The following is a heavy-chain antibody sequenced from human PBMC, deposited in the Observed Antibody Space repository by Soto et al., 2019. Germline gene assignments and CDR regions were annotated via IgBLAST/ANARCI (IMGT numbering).Heavy chain of an antibody. J-gene: IGHJ6*02. Sequence: ASVKVSCKSSGYTFSSYGVSWVRQAPGQGLEWMGWISAYNGNIKYAQKFQGRVTMTTDTSTSTAYMELRSLRSDDTAVYYCARVGRFREVMAFWGQGTSVTVSS. D-gene: IGHD3-10*01. CDR2: ISAYNGNI. CDR1: GYTFSSYG. CDR3: ARVGRFREVMAF. V-gene: IGHV1-18*01.